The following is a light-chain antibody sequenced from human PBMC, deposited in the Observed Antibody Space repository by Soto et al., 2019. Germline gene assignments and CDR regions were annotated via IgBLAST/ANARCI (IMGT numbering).Light chain of an antibody. CDR3: QQYKNWPPFT. J-gene: IGKJ3*01. V-gene: IGKV3-15*01. CDR1: QSVSSN. Sequence: EIVMTQSPATLSVSPGERATLSCRASQSVSSNLAWYQQKPGQAPRLLIYGASTRATGIPARFSGSGSGTEFTLTISRLQSEDSAVYYCQQYKNWPPFTFGPGTKVDIK. CDR2: GAS.